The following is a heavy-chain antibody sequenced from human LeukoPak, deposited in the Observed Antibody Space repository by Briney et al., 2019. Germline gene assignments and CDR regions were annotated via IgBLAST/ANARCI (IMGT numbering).Heavy chain of an antibody. CDR1: GYTFSNYA. CDR3: ARDYGSGTYSLYYYGLDV. J-gene: IGHJ6*02. CDR2: ISACTGNT. D-gene: IGHD3-10*01. Sequence: GASATVSCKTSGYTFSNYAISWVRQAPGQGLEWMGWISACTGNTKYAQKFQGRVTMTTETSTSTAFMELRSLESDDTAVYYCARDYGSGTYSLYYYGLDVWGQGTTVTVSS. V-gene: IGHV1-18*01.